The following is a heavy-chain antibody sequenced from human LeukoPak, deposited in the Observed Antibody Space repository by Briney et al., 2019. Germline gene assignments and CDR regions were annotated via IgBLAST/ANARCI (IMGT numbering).Heavy chain of an antibody. CDR1: GFTFSSYG. CDR2: IWYDGSNK. J-gene: IGHJ3*02. Sequence: PGGSLRLSCAASGFTFSSYGMHWVRQAPGKGLEWVAVIWYDGSNKYYADSVKGRFTISRDNSKNTLYLKMNSLRAEDTAVYYCARDSASVASDAFDIWGQGTMVTVSS. D-gene: IGHD4-23*01. CDR3: ARDSASVASDAFDI. V-gene: IGHV3-33*01.